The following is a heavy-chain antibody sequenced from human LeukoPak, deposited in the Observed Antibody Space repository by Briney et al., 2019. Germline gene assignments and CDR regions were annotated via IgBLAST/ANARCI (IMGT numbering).Heavy chain of an antibody. CDR3: ARDSHPQDIVVVPAAIFVDWFDP. D-gene: IGHD2-2*01. CDR1: GFTFSSYS. J-gene: IGHJ5*02. V-gene: IGHV3-21*01. Sequence: GGSLRLSCAASGFTFSSYSMNWVRQAPGKGLEWVSSISSSSSYIYCADSVKGRFTISRDNAKNSLYLQMNSLRAEDTAVYYCARDSHPQDIVVVPAAIFVDWFDPWGQGTLVTASS. CDR2: ISSSSSYI.